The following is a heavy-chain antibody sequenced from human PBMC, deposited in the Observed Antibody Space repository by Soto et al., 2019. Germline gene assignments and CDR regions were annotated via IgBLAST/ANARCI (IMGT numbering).Heavy chain of an antibody. CDR1: GGTFSSYA. D-gene: IGHD3-22*01. J-gene: IGHJ6*02. CDR2: IIPIFGTA. Sequence: GASVKVSCKASGGTFSSYAISWVRQAPGQGLEWVGGIIPIFGTANYAQKFQGRVTIIADESTSTAYMELSSLRSEDTAVYYCARDEMSSGYYSPRPPYYYGMDVWGQGTTVTVSS. CDR3: ARDEMSSGYYSPRPPYYYGMDV. V-gene: IGHV1-69*13.